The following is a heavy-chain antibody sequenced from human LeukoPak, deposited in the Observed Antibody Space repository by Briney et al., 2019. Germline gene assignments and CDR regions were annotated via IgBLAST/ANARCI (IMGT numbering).Heavy chain of an antibody. Sequence: SGGSLRLSCAASGFTFSSYDMHWVRQPTGKCLEWVSAIGTAGDTYYSHSVKGRFTISRENAKNSLYLHMNSLSAGDTAVYFCARGHMLTGYYNFAWFDPWGQGTLVTVSS. D-gene: IGHD3-9*01. V-gene: IGHV3-13*01. CDR3: ARGHMLTGYYNFAWFDP. CDR2: IGTAGDT. CDR1: GFTFSSYD. J-gene: IGHJ5*02.